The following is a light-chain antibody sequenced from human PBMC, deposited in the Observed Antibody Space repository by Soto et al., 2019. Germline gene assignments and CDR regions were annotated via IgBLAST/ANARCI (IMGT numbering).Light chain of an antibody. CDR2: DVS. CDR3: SSYTSSSTLGKV. CDR1: SSDVGGYNY. J-gene: IGLJ2*01. Sequence: QSALTQPASVSGSPGQSITISCTGTSSDVGGYNYVSWYQQHPGKAPKLMIYDVSNRPSGVSNRFSGSKSGNTASLTISGLQAEDEADYHCSSYTSSSTLGKVFGGGTKLTVL. V-gene: IGLV2-14*01.